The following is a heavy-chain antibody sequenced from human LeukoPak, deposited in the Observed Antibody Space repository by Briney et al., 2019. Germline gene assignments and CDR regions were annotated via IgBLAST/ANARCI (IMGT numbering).Heavy chain of an antibody. CDR3: ACRPSSVYYYGIFDY. CDR2: IKQDGSEK. Sequence: GGSLRLSCAASGFTFSGHWKSWVRQAPGKGPEWVANIKQDGSEKYYVDSVKGRFTISRDNAKNSLYLQMNSLRVEDTAVYYCACRPSSVYYYGIFDYWGQGTLVTVSS. V-gene: IGHV3-7*01. J-gene: IGHJ4*02. CDR1: GFTFSGHW. D-gene: IGHD3-22*01.